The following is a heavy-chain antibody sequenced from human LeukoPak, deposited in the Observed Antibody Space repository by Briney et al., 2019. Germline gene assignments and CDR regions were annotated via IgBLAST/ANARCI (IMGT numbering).Heavy chain of an antibody. CDR1: GYTFTSYY. J-gene: IGHJ6*03. V-gene: IGHV1-46*01. D-gene: IGHD2-15*01. CDR2: INPSGGST. CDR3: AREARYCSGGSCYSASYYYMDV. Sequence: GASVKVSCKASGYTFTSYYMHWVRQAPGQGLEWMGIINPSGGSTSYAQKFQGRVTITTDESTSTAYMELSSLRSEDTAVYYCAREARYCSGGSCYSASYYYMDVWGKGTTVTVSS.